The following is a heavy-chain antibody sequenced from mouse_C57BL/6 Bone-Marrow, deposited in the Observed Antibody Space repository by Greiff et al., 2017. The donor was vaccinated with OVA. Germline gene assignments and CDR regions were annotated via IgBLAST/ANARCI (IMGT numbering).Heavy chain of an antibody. CDR1: GFTFSNYW. V-gene: IGHV6-3*01. J-gene: IGHJ2*01. CDR3: ADGDFDD. CDR2: IRLKSDNYAT. Sequence: EVKVEESGGGLVQPGGSMKLSCVASGFTFSNYWMNWVRQSPEKGLEWVAQIRLKSDNYATHYAESVKGRFTISRDDSKSSVYVQMNDLRAENTGSYYCADGDFDDWGKGTTLTVSS.